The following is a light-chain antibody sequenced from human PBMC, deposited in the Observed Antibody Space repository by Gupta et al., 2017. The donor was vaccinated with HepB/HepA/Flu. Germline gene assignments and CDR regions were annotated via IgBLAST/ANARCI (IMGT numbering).Light chain of an antibody. V-gene: IGKV1-17*01. Sequence: DVQMTQSPSSLSASVGDRVTSTGRATRGSSDELGWYQQKPGKAPRCLIYATSSLQSGVPSRFSGSGSATEFTLTISSLQPEDFATYYCLQHDSYPITFGQGTRLEIK. J-gene: IGKJ5*01. CDR2: ATS. CDR1: RGSSDE. CDR3: LQHDSYPIT.